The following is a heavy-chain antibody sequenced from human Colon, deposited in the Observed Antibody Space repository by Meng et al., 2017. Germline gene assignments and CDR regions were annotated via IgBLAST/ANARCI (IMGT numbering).Heavy chain of an antibody. CDR1: GFTFSNAW. Sequence: EVQLVEFGGGLVKPGGSLRLSCAAPGFTFSNAWMSWVRPAPGKGLEWVGRIKKKTDGGTTDYAAPVKGRFTISRDDSKNTLHLQMNSLKTEDTAVYYCTTGSSLGQGTLVTVSS. CDR2: IKKKTDGGTT. D-gene: IGHD1-26*01. V-gene: IGHV3-15*01. J-gene: IGHJ5*02. CDR3: TTGSS.